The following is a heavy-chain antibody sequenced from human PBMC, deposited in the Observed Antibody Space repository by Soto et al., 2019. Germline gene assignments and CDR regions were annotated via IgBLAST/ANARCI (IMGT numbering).Heavy chain of an antibody. CDR3: ARGGGVGVAGSAAFDM. Sequence: QLHLVQSGAVVKKPGASVTVSCSASGYPVTAYYMHWVRQAPGRGLEWMGGINPATGAAKYTQTCQGRVTMTRDTSTSTVFMELGGPASEATAVFYCARGGGVGVAGSAAFDMWGQGTLVTVSS. CDR2: INPATGAA. J-gene: IGHJ3*02. D-gene: IGHD3-3*01. V-gene: IGHV1-2*02. CDR1: GYPVTAYY.